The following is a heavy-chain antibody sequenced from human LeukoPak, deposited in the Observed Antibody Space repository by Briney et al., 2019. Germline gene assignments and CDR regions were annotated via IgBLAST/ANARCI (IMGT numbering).Heavy chain of an antibody. D-gene: IGHD1-7*01. J-gene: IGHJ4*02. CDR1: GFTFSSYA. Sequence: GGSLRLSCAASGFTFSSYAMSWVRQAPGKGLEWVSAISGSGTSTYYADSVKGRFTISRDNAKNSLYLQMNSLRDEDTAVYYCARAVGWNYLFDYWGQGTLVTVSS. CDR3: ARAVGWNYLFDY. CDR2: ISGSGTST. V-gene: IGHV3-23*01.